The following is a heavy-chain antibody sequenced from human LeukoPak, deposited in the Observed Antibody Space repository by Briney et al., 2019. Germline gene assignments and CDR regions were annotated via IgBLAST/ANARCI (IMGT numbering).Heavy chain of an antibody. Sequence: PSETLSLTCAVYGGSFSGYYWSWIRQPPGKGLEWIGEINHSGSTNYNPSLKSRVTISVDTSKNQFSLKLSSVTAADTAVYYCARRVTMVRGVIYYYMDVWGKGTTVTISS. CDR2: INHSGST. J-gene: IGHJ6*03. CDR1: GGSFSGYY. V-gene: IGHV4-34*01. D-gene: IGHD3-10*01. CDR3: ARRVTMVRGVIYYYMDV.